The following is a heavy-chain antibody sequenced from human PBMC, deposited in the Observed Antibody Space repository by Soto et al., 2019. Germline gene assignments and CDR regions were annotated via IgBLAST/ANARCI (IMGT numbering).Heavy chain of an antibody. D-gene: IGHD3-3*01. Sequence: SETLSLTCTVSGGSISSGGYYWSWIRQHPGKGLEWIGYIYYSGSTYYNPSLKSRVTISVDTSKNQFSLKLSSVTAADTAVYYCARDRNDFWSGSRYGMDVWGQGTTVTVS. CDR1: GGSISSGGYY. V-gene: IGHV4-31*03. CDR2: IYYSGST. CDR3: ARDRNDFWSGSRYGMDV. J-gene: IGHJ6*02.